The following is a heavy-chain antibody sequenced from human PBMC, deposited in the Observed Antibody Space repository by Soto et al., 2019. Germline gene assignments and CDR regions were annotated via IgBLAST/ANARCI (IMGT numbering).Heavy chain of an antibody. Sequence: ASVKVSYKASGGTFSSYAISWVRQAPGQGLEWMGGIIPIFGTANYAQKFQGRVTITADESTSTAYMELSSLRSEDTAVYYCARGTDFWSGPKPYYYYGMDVWGQGTTVTVSS. D-gene: IGHD3-3*01. CDR2: IIPIFGTA. V-gene: IGHV1-69*13. J-gene: IGHJ6*02. CDR1: GGTFSSYA. CDR3: ARGTDFWSGPKPYYYYGMDV.